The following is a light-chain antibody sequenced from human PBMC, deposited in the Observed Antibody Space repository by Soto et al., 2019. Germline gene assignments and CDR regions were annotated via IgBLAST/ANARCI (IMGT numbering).Light chain of an antibody. Sequence: DIQMTQSPSALFASVGDRVTITCQATQDINIYLNWYQQKPGKASNLLIYDASNLEIGVPSRFSGSGSGTHFTFTISSLQTEEIGTYYCQQYDILPITVGRGTRREIK. CDR1: QDINIY. V-gene: IGKV1-33*01. CDR3: QQYDILPIT. J-gene: IGKJ5*01. CDR2: DAS.